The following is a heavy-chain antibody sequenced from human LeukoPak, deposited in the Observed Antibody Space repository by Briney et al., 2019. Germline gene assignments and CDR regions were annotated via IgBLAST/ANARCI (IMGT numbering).Heavy chain of an antibody. Sequence: ASVTVSCKASGYTFTSYGISWVRQAPGQGLEWMGWISAYNGNTNYAQKLQGRVTMTTDTSTSTAYMELRSLRSDDTAVYYCARVLGELVGLNWFDPWGQGTLVTVSS. CDR1: GYTFTSYG. D-gene: IGHD6-6*01. CDR3: ARVLGELVGLNWFDP. J-gene: IGHJ5*02. CDR2: ISAYNGNT. V-gene: IGHV1-18*01.